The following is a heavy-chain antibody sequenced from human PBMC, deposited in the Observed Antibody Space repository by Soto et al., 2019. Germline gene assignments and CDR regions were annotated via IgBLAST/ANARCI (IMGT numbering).Heavy chain of an antibody. CDR2: MRGRRNNYAA. J-gene: IGHJ6*03. D-gene: IGHD3-3*01. CDR1: GFAFNDST. Sequence: EVQLVESGGDLVQPGGSLKLSCVASGFAFNDSTIHWVRQASGNGLEWLGRMRGRRNNYAAAYGASVKGRITMSRDDSQGTAYLQNNSLRAEDTAVYYRTRSAGQFGVPPNGGVYYTDYMDVWGKGTTVTVSS. V-gene: IGHV3-73*01. CDR3: TRSAGQFGVPPNGGVYYTDYMDV.